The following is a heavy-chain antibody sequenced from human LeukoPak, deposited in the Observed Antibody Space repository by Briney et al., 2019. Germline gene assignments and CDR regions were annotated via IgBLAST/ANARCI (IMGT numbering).Heavy chain of an antibody. CDR2: INPNSGGT. CDR3: ARDLGPNSSSWYGFWFDP. Sequence: VASVKVSCKASGYTFTGYYMHWVRQAPGQGLEWMGWINPNSGGTNYAQKFQGRVTMTRDTSISTAYMELSRLRSDDTAVYYCARDLGPNSSSWYGFWFDPWGQGTLVTVSS. J-gene: IGHJ5*02. V-gene: IGHV1-2*02. CDR1: GYTFTGYY. D-gene: IGHD6-13*01.